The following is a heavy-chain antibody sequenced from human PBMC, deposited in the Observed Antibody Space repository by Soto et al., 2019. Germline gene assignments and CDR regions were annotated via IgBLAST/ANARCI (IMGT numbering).Heavy chain of an antibody. V-gene: IGHV5-51*01. D-gene: IGHD2-2*02. CDR1: GYSFTSYW. Sequence: HGESLKISCKGSGYSFTSYWIGWVRQMPGKGLEWMGIIYPGDSDTRYSPSFQGQVTISADKSISTAYLQWSSLQASDTAIYYCARQGRCSSTSCYTGANFYYYGMDVWGQGTTVTVSS. J-gene: IGHJ6*02. CDR2: IYPGDSDT. CDR3: ARQGRCSSTSCYTGANFYYYGMDV.